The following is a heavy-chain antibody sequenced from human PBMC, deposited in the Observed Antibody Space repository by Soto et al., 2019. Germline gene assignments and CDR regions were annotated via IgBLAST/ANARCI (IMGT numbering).Heavy chain of an antibody. Sequence: GGSLRLSCAASGFTFSSYGMHWVRQAPGKGLEWVAVIWYDGSNKYYADSVKGRFTISRDNSKNTLYLQMNSLRAEDTAVYYCAIDPRGPLGITMVLWGQGSLVTVSS. CDR3: AIDPRGPLGITMVL. CDR1: GFTFSSYG. D-gene: IGHD3-10*01. CDR2: IWYDGSNK. J-gene: IGHJ4*02. V-gene: IGHV3-33*01.